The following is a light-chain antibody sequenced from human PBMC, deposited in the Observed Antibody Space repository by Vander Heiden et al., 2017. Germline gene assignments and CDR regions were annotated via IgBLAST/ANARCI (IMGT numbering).Light chain of an antibody. CDR1: QSVSSY. V-gene: IGKV3-11*01. CDR3: QQRSNWPYT. J-gene: IGKJ2*01. Sequence: VLPPSPATLSLSPGERATLSCRASQSVSSYLAWYQQKPGQAPRLLIYDASNRATGIPARFSGSGSGTDFTLTISSLEPEDFAVYYCQQRSNWPYTCGQGTKLEIK. CDR2: DAS.